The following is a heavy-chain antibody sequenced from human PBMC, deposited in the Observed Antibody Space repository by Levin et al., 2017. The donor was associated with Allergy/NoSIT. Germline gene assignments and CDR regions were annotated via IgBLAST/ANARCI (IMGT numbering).Heavy chain of an antibody. D-gene: IGHD4-17*01. V-gene: IGHV3-9*01. CDR2: LSWNSASV. J-gene: IGHJ3*01. CDR3: AKDTALCDSGDYHAFDV. Sequence: GGSLRLSCAASGFSFDDYAMHWVRQAPGKGLEWVSGLSWNSASVGYADSVKGRFTISRDNAKNSLYLQMHTLRADDTAFYYGAKDTALCDSGDYHAFDVWGQGTMVTVSA. CDR1: GFSFDDYA.